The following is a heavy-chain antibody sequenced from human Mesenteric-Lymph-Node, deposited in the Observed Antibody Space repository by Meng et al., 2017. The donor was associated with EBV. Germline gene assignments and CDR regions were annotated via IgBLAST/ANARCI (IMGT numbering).Heavy chain of an antibody. CDR2: IYYSGNT. CDR1: GGAFSDYY. V-gene: IGHV4-34*01. Sequence: QVPLQQCGAWLLKPSRTLSLPCAVYGGAFSDYYWCWIRQPPGKGLEWIGSIYYSGNTYYNPSLKSRVTISVDTSKNQFSLKVSSVTAADTAVYYCARGGMTTMEAPWGTWFDPWGQGTLVTVSS. CDR3: ARGGMTTMEAPWGTWFDP. J-gene: IGHJ5*02. D-gene: IGHD4-23*01.